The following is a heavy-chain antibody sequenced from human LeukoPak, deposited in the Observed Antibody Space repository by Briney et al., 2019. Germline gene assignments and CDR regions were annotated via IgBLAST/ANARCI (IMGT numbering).Heavy chain of an antibody. CDR1: GFTFSNAW. V-gene: IGHV3-15*01. Sequence: PGGSLRLSCAASGFTFSNAWMSWVRQAPGKGLEWVGRIKSKTDGGTTDYAAPVKGRFTISRDDSKNTLYLQMNSLRAEDTAVYYCARGYYGDYGDYYYYYMDVWGKGTTVTISS. CDR2: IKSKTDGGTT. CDR3: ARGYYGDYGDYYYYYMDV. D-gene: IGHD4-17*01. J-gene: IGHJ6*03.